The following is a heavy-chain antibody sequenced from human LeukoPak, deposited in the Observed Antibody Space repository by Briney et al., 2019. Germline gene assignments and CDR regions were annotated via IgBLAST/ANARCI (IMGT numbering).Heavy chain of an antibody. J-gene: IGHJ4*02. CDR1: GFTFSSYG. CDR2: IWYDGSNK. Sequence: PGRSLRLSRAASGFTFSSYGMHWVRDAPGKGLEWVAVIWYDGSNKYYADSVKGRFTISRDNSKNTLYLQMNILRAEDTAVYYCARTGSGYSSSWYVNYWGQGTLVTVSS. V-gene: IGHV3-33*01. CDR3: ARTGSGYSSSWYVNY. D-gene: IGHD6-13*01.